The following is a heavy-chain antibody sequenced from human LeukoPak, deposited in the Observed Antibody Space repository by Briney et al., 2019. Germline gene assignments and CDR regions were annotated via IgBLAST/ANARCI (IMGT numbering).Heavy chain of an antibody. CDR3: ARHRRFGVVIIDY. J-gene: IGHJ4*02. V-gene: IGHV4-39*01. D-gene: IGHD3-3*01. CDR1: SGSISSSSYY. CDR2: IYYSGST. Sequence: SETLSLTCTVSSGSISSSSYYWGWIRQPPGKGLEWIGSIYYSGSTYYNPSLKSRVTISVDTSKSQFSLKLSSVTAADTAVYYCARHRRFGVVIIDYWGQGTLVTVSS.